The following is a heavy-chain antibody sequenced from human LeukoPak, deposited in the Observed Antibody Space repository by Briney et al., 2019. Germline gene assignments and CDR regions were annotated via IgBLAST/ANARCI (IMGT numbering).Heavy chain of an antibody. CDR2: IKKDGTYR. CDR1: GFIFSGHW. Sequence: PGGSLRLSCAASGFIFSGHWMHWVRQAPGEGLVCVARIKKDGTYRDYGDSVKGRFTISRDNAKNTLYLQMNSLRAKATARYYCVRDHAVYGFAYCGQGSVATVSS. D-gene: IGHD2-2*01. J-gene: IGHJ4*02. V-gene: IGHV3-74*01. CDR3: VRDHAVYGFAY.